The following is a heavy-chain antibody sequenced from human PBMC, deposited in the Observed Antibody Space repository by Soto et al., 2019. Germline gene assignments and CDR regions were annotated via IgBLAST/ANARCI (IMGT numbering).Heavy chain of an antibody. CDR3: ARVRGTAGEPDAFDI. V-gene: IGHV1-69*13. J-gene: IGHJ3*02. D-gene: IGHD6-13*01. Sequence: SVKVSCKASGGTFSSYAISWVRQAPGQGLEWMGGIIPIFGTANYAQKFQGRVTITADESTSTAYMELSSLRSEDTAVYYCARVRGTAGEPDAFDIWGQGTMVTVSS. CDR1: GGTFSSYA. CDR2: IIPIFGTA.